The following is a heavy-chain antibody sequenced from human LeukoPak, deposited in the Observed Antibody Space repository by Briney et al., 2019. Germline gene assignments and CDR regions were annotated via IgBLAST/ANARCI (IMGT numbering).Heavy chain of an antibody. V-gene: IGHV4-30-2*01. J-gene: IGHJ3*02. CDR2: IYRSGST. CDR3: ARFPRITGTTSDGFDI. CDR1: GGSISSGSYS. Sequence: TSETLSLTCAVSGGSISSGSYSWSWIRQPPGKGLEWIGYIYRSGSTYYNPSLKSRVTISVDRSKNQFSLKLTSVTAADTAVYYCARFPRITGTTSDGFDIWGQGTMVTVSS. D-gene: IGHD1-7*01.